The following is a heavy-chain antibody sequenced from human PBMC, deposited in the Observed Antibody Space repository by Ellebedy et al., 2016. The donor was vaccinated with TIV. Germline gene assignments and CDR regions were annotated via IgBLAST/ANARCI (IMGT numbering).Heavy chain of an antibody. D-gene: IGHD5-12*01. CDR3: ARDLGHSGYDLFDS. Sequence: GESLKISCAASGFTFTSYAMNWVRQAPGRGLEWVANMKQDGSEEYYVDSVKGRFIISRDNAKNSLYLQMNSLRAEDTAMYYCARDLGHSGYDLFDSWGQGTLVTVS. J-gene: IGHJ4*02. V-gene: IGHV3-7*03. CDR1: GFTFTSYA. CDR2: MKQDGSEE.